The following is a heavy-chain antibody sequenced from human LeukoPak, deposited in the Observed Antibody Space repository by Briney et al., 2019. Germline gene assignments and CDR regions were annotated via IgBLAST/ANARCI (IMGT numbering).Heavy chain of an antibody. CDR3: ARSTDYYDSSGYHH. CDR2: IYYSGCT. D-gene: IGHD3-22*01. V-gene: IGHV4-30-4*01. J-gene: IGHJ5*02. Sequence: SETLSLTCTVSGGSISGYYWSWIRQPPGKGLEWIGYIYYSGCTYYNPSLKSRVTISVDTSKNQFSLKLSSVTAADTAVYYCARSTDYYDSSGYHHWGQGTLVTVSS. CDR1: GGSISGYY.